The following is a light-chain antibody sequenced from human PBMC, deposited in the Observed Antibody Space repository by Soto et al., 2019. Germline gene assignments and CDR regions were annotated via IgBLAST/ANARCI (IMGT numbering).Light chain of an antibody. J-gene: IGLJ2*01. CDR1: SGHSTYA. CDR2: LNSDGSH. Sequence: QLVLTQSPSASASRGASVKLTCTLSSGHSTYAIAWHQQQPEKGPRYLMKLNSDGSHSKGDGIPDRFSGSSSGAERYLTISSLQSEDEADYYCQTWGTGIQVIFGGGTKLTVL. V-gene: IGLV4-69*01. CDR3: QTWGTGIQVI.